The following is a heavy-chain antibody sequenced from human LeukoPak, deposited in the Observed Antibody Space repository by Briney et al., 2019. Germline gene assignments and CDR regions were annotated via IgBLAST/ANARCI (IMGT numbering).Heavy chain of an antibody. D-gene: IGHD3-22*01. J-gene: IGHJ1*01. CDR1: GFTFSNYW. V-gene: IGHV3-74*01. CDR2: IKSDGRT. CDR3: ARAPSEIGGYYPEYFRH. Sequence: QPGGSLRLSCAAAGFTFSNYWMHWVRQAPGKGLVWVSRIKSDGRTNYADSVKGRFTISRDNAKNTVSLQMNSLRAEDTGVYYCARAPSEIGGYYPEYFRHWGQGTLVTASS.